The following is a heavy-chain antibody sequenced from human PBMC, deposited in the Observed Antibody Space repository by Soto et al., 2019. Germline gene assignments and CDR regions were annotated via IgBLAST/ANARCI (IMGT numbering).Heavy chain of an antibody. CDR3: ARLPVSSQLAVSFFDY. D-gene: IGHD6-19*01. CDR1: GGSMNNYY. V-gene: IGHV4-59*08. CDR2: IYYSGST. Sequence: SETLSLTCTVSGGSMNNYYWSWIRQPPGKGLEWIGYIYYSGSTNSKSPLKSRVTMSVDTSKNQFSLKLSSVTAADTAVYYCARLPVSSQLAVSFFDYWGQGTLVTVSS. J-gene: IGHJ4*02.